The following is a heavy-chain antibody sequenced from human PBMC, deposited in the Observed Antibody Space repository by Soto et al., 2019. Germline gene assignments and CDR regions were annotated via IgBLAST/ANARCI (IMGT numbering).Heavy chain of an antibody. D-gene: IGHD3-10*01. CDR1: GGTFSSYA. J-gene: IGHJ4*02. CDR3: ARERPDYYGSGSYTFDY. Sequence: QVQLVQSGAEVKKPGSSVKVSCKASGGTFSSYAISWVRQAPGQGLEWMGGIIPIFGTANYAQKFQGRVTITADKSTSTAYMELSSLRSEDTAVYYCARERPDYYGSGSYTFDYWGQGTLVTVS. CDR2: IIPIFGTA. V-gene: IGHV1-69*06.